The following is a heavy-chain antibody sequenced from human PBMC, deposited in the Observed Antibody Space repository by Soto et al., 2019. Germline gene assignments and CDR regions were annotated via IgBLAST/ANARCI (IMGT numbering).Heavy chain of an antibody. V-gene: IGHV3-30-3*01. Sequence: GSLRLSCAASGFTFSSYAMHWVRQAPGKGLEWVAVISYDGSNKYYADSVKGRFTISRDNSKNTLYLQMNSLRAEDTAVYYCARDRTVTTPNWFDPWGQGTLVTVSS. D-gene: IGHD4-4*01. CDR2: ISYDGSNK. CDR3: ARDRTVTTPNWFDP. CDR1: GFTFSSYA. J-gene: IGHJ5*02.